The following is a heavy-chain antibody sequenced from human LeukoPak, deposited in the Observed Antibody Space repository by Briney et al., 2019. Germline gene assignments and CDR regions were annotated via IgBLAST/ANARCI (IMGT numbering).Heavy chain of an antibody. CDR2: IYYSGST. J-gene: IGHJ4*02. CDR3: ARGYYDFWSGYRSVFDY. CDR1: GGSISSYY. V-gene: IGHV4-59*01. D-gene: IGHD3-3*01. Sequence: PSATLSLTCTVSGGSISSYYWSWIRQPPGKGLEGVGYIYYSGSTNYNPSLKSRVTISVDTSKNQFSLKLSSVTAADTAVYYCARGYYDFWSGYRSVFDYWGQGTLVTVSS.